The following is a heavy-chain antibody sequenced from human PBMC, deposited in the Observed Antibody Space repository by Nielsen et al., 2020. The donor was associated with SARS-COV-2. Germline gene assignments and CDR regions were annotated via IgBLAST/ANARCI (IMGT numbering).Heavy chain of an antibody. CDR3: ASRYQPVYDFWSR. J-gene: IGHJ4*02. CDR2: IYYSENT. CDR1: GGSISSSSYY. Sequence: LETLSLTCTVSGGSISSSSYYWGWIRQSPGKGLEWIGTIYYSENTYYNPSLKSRLTILIETSKNQVSLRLTSVTAADTAVYYCASRYQPVYDFWSRWGQGTLVTVSS. D-gene: IGHD3-3*01. V-gene: IGHV4-39*07.